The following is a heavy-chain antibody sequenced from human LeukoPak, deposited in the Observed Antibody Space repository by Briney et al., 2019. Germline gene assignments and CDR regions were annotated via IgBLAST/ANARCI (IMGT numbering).Heavy chain of an antibody. CDR2: FDPEDGET. Sequence: ASVKVSCKVSRYTLTQLSMHWVRQAPGKGLEWMGGFDPEDGETIYAQKFQGRVTMTEDTSTDTAYMELSSLRSEDTAVYYCATVGSYWFDPWGQGTLVTVSS. V-gene: IGHV1-24*01. CDR1: RYTLTQLS. CDR3: ATVGSYWFDP. J-gene: IGHJ5*02. D-gene: IGHD3-10*01.